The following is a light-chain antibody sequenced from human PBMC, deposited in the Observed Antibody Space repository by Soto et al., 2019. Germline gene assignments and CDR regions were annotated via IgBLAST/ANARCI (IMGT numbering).Light chain of an antibody. CDR1: QSVSDY. CDR2: GAS. J-gene: IGKJ5*01. CDR3: QQYKNWPQIT. V-gene: IGKV3-15*01. Sequence: DIVMTQSPATLSSSAGERATLSCRASQSVSDYAAFYHQKPGQAPRLLIYGASIRAIGIPARFSGSGSGTEFTLTISSLQSEDFAVYYCQQYKNWPQITFGQGTRLEIK.